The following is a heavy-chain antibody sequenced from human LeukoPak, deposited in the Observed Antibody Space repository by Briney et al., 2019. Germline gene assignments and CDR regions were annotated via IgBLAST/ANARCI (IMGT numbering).Heavy chain of an antibody. CDR3: AKSGGYGPIDY. D-gene: IGHD1-26*01. CDR1: GGSISSSSYY. Sequence: SETLSLTCTVSGGSISSSSYYWGWLRQPPGKGLEWIGSIYYSGSTYYNPSLKSRVTISVDTSKNQFSLKLSSVTAADTAVYYCAKSGGYGPIDYWGQGTLVTVSS. CDR2: IYYSGST. J-gene: IGHJ4*02. V-gene: IGHV4-39*01.